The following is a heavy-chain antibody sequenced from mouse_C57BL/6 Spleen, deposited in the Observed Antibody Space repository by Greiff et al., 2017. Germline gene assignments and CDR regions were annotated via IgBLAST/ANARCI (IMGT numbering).Heavy chain of an antibody. D-gene: IGHD2-10*02. J-gene: IGHJ1*03. V-gene: IGHV5-16*01. Sequence: EVQLVESEGGLVQPGSSMKLSCTASGFTFSDYYMAWVRQVPEKGLEWVANINYDGSSTYYLDSLKSRFIISRDNAKNIPYLQMSSLKSEDTDTSYCARDPLGEYGNYDWYFDVWGTGTTVTVSS. CDR3: ARDPLGEYGNYDWYFDV. CDR1: GFTFSDYY. CDR2: INYDGSST.